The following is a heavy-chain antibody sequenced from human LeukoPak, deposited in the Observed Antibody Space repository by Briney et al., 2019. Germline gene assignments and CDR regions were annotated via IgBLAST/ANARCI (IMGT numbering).Heavy chain of an antibody. Sequence: GESLKISCKGSGYSFTSYSIGWVRQMPGKGLEWMGIIYAGDSDTRYSPSFQGQVTMSVDKSITTAYLQWSSLKASDTAMYFCARSTSVHYLFDYWGQGTLVTVSS. CDR2: IYAGDSDT. V-gene: IGHV5-51*01. J-gene: IGHJ4*02. D-gene: IGHD3-10*01. CDR1: GYSFTSYS. CDR3: ARSTSVHYLFDY.